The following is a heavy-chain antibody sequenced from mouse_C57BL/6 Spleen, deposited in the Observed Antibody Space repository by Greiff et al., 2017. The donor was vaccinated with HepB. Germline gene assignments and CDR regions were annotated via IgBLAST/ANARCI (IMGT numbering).Heavy chain of an antibody. CDR3: ARDGGWDFDY. D-gene: IGHD1-1*02. CDR2: ISDGGSYT. CDR1: GFTFSSYA. J-gene: IGHJ2*01. V-gene: IGHV5-4*01. Sequence: EVKVVESGGGLVKPGGSLKLSCAASGFTFSSYAMSWVRQTPEKRLEWVATISDGGSYTYYPDNVKGRFTISRDNAKNNLYLQMSHLKSEDTAMYYCARDGGWDFDYWGQGTTLTVSS.